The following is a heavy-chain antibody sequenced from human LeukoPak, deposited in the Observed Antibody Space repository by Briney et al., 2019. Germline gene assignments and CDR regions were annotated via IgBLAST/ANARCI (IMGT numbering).Heavy chain of an antibody. CDR3: ARVDGSGGMDV. D-gene: IGHD3-10*01. CDR1: GGTFSSYA. V-gene: IGHV1-69*06. J-gene: IGHJ6*04. CDR2: IIPIFGTA. Sequence: ASVKVSCKASGGTFSSYAISWVRQAPGQGLEWMGGIIPIFGTANYAQKFQGRVTITADKSTSTAYMELSSLRSGDTAVYYCARVDGSGGMDVWGKGTTVTVSS.